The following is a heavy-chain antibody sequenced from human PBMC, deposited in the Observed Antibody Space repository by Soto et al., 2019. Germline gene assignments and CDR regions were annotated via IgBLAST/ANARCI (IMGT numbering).Heavy chain of an antibody. V-gene: IGHV3-23*01. Sequence: EVRLLESGGGLVQPGGSLTLSCVASGFTFRNYAVSWVRQAPGKGLEWVSDVSGSADLTYYADSVKGRFTISRDNSKKTVYLQMSRLRAEDTAVYYCASGSGWGYWGQGTLLTVSS. CDR1: GFTFRNYA. J-gene: IGHJ4*02. D-gene: IGHD6-19*01. CDR2: VSGSADLT. CDR3: ASGSGWGY.